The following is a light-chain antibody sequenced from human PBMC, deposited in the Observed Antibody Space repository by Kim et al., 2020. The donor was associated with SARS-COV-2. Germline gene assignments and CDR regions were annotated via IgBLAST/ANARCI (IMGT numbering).Light chain of an antibody. CDR3: LQHKSYPYS. Sequence: SASVGGRVTITCRASQDINRFLAWFQQKPGKVPKRLIYHASTLQSGVPSRFSGSGSGTEFSLTISSLQPEDFATYYCLQHKSYPYSFGQGTKLEI. CDR1: QDINRF. CDR2: HAS. J-gene: IGKJ2*03. V-gene: IGKV1-17*03.